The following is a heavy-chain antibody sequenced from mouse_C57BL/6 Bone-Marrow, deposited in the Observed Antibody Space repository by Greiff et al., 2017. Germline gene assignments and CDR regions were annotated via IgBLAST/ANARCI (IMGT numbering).Heavy chain of an antibody. D-gene: IGHD1-1*02. CDR3: ARSVANWPYFDY. J-gene: IGHJ2*01. V-gene: IGHV7-3*01. CDR2: IRNKANGYTT. CDR1: GFTFTDYY. Sequence: EVQLMESGGGLVQPGGSLSLSCAASGFTFTDYYMSWVRQPPGKALEWLGFIRNKANGYTTEYSASVKGRFTISRDNSQSILYLQMNALRAEDSATYYCARSVANWPYFDYWGQGTTLTVSS.